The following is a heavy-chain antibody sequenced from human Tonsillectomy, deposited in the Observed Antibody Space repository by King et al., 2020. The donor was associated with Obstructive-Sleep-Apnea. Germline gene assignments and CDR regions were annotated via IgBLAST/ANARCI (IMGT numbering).Heavy chain of an antibody. CDR3: AWEGFLQGFDY. Sequence: VQLQESGPGLVKPSGTLSLTCAVSGGSISSDLWWSWVRQAPGKGREWIGEIYQSGRTNYNPTLKSRVTISIEKSTNQFSLKLNSVTVADTAVYYCAWEGFLQGFDYWGQGTLVTVSS. CDR1: GGSISSDLW. CDR2: IYQSGRT. V-gene: IGHV4-4*02. J-gene: IGHJ4*02.